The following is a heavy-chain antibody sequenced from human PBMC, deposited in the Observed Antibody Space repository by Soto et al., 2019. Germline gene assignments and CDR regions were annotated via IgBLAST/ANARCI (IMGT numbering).Heavy chain of an antibody. D-gene: IGHD1-1*01. CDR1: GYTFTGYY. V-gene: IGHV1-2*02. J-gene: IGHJ6*02. Sequence: AAVKVSCKASGYTFTGYYMHWVRQAPGQGLEWMGGINPNSGGTNYAQKFQGRVTMTRDTSISTAYMELSRLRSDDTAVYYCARNWNHGWRAPYYYGMDVWGQGTTVTVSS. CDR2: INPNSGGT. CDR3: ARNWNHGWRAPYYYGMDV.